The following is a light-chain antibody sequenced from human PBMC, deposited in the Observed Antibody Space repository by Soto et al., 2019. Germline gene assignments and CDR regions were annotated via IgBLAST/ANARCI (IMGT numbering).Light chain of an antibody. J-gene: IGLJ2*01. Sequence: QSVLTQPPSASGTPGQRVTISCSGSSSNIGGNSVSWYQHLPGTAPKLLIYSINKRPSGVPGRFSGSKSGTSASLAISGLLSEDEADYFCAAWDDSLNGVLFGGGTKVTVL. CDR1: SSNIGGNS. CDR3: AAWDDSLNGVL. V-gene: IGLV1-44*01. CDR2: SIN.